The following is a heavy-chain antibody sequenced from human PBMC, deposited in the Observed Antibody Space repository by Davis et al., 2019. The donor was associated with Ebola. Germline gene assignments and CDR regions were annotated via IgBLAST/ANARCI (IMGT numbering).Heavy chain of an antibody. V-gene: IGHV3-30*18. CDR3: AKDLAGYSYGAVYYYYYGMDV. CDR1: GFTFSSYG. D-gene: IGHD5-18*01. Sequence: GGSLRLSCAASGFTFSSYGMYWVRQAPGKGLEWVAVISYDGSNKYYADSVQGRFTISRDNSKNTLYLQMNSLRAEDTAVYYCAKDLAGYSYGAVYYYYYGMDVWGQGTTVTVSS. CDR2: ISYDGSNK. J-gene: IGHJ6*02.